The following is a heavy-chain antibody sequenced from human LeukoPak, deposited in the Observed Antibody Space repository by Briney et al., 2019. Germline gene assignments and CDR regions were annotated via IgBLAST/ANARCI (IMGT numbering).Heavy chain of an antibody. CDR2: IIPIFGTA. Sequence: SVKVSCEASGGTFSSYAISWVRQAPGQGLEWMGGIIPIFGTANYAQKFQGRVTITADESTSTAYMELSSLRSEDTAVYYCARAHYDILTGASYYYYGMDVWGKGTTVTVSS. D-gene: IGHD3-9*01. V-gene: IGHV1-69*13. J-gene: IGHJ6*04. CDR1: GGTFSSYA. CDR3: ARAHYDILTGASYYYYGMDV.